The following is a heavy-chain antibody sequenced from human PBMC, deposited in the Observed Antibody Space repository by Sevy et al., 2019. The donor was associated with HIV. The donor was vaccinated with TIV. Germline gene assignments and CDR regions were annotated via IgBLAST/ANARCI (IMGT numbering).Heavy chain of an antibody. V-gene: IGHV1-24*01. CDR3: ATPRIAYREPSRLFDF. D-gene: IGHD2-2*02. CDR2: FDREEGET. Sequence: ASVKVSCKVSGYILTELSIYWVRQAPGKGLEWMGGFDREEGETIYTQKFQGRVAMTEDTSTDTAYMELSSLRPEDTAVYYCATPRIAYREPSRLFDFWGQGTLVTVSS. J-gene: IGHJ4*02. CDR1: GYILTELS.